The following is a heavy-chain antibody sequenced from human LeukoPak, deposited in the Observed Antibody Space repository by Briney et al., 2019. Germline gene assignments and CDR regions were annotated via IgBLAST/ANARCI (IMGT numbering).Heavy chain of an antibody. J-gene: IGHJ6*03. CDR1: GFTFSDYY. CDR2: IGTSSTTI. Sequence: PGGSLRLSCAASGFTFSDYYMNWVRQPPGKGLEWVSNIGTSSTTIYYADSVKGRFTISRDNAKNSLYLQMNSLRADGTAVYYCARFAAGGSYYYYMDVWGKGTTVTVSS. V-gene: IGHV3-11*04. CDR3: ARFAAGGSYYYYMDV. D-gene: IGHD6-25*01.